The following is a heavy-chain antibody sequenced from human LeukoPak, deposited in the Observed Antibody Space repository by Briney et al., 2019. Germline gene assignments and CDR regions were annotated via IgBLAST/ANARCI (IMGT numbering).Heavy chain of an antibody. V-gene: IGHV3-7*01. D-gene: IGHD3-3*01. J-gene: IGHJ6*02. CDR1: GFTFSSYW. CDR3: ARDSAPTYYDFWSGGPPYYYGMDV. CDR2: IKQDGSEK. Sequence: GGSLRLSCAASGFTFSSYWMSWVRQAPGKGLEWVANIKQDGSEKYYVDSVKGRFTISRDNAKNSLYLQMHSLRAEDTAVYYCARDSAPTYYDFWSGGPPYYYGMDVWGQGTPVTVSS.